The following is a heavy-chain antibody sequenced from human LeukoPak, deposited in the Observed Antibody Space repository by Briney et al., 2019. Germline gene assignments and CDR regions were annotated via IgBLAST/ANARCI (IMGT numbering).Heavy chain of an antibody. V-gene: IGHV3-30*02. CDR1: GLIFSSYW. CDR2: ISYDGSTK. Sequence: GGSLRLSCAASGLIFSSYWMHWVRQAPGKGLEWVAFISYDGSTKTYADSVKGRFTTSRDISLHLQMNSLRAEDTAVYYCVRNNNNDYWGQGTLVTVSS. J-gene: IGHJ4*02. CDR3: VRNNNNDY. D-gene: IGHD2/OR15-2a*01.